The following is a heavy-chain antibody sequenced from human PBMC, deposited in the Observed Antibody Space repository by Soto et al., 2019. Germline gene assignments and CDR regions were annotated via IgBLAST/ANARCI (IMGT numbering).Heavy chain of an antibody. CDR2: IYYSGST. CDR1: GGSISSYY. D-gene: IGHD1-1*01. CDR3: ARDLGTGTFRL. V-gene: IGHV4-59*01. Sequence: ASETLSLTCTVSGGSISSYYWSWIRQPPGKGLEWIGYIYYSGSTNYNPSLKSRVTISVDTSKNQFSLKLSSVTAADTAVYYCARDLGTGTFRLWGQGTLVTVSS. J-gene: IGHJ4*02.